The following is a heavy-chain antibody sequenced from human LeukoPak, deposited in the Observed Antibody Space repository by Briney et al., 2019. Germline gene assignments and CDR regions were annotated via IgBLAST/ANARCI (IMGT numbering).Heavy chain of an antibody. Sequence: GGSLRLSCAASGFTFSSYWMSWVRQAPGKWLEWVANIKQDGSEKYYVDSVKGRFTISRDNAKNSLYLQMNSLRAEDTAVYYCASSYYDFWSGYHDVFDIWGQGTMVTVSS. CDR3: ASSYYDFWSGYHDVFDI. J-gene: IGHJ3*02. V-gene: IGHV3-7*01. CDR1: GFTFSSYW. CDR2: IKQDGSEK. D-gene: IGHD3-3*01.